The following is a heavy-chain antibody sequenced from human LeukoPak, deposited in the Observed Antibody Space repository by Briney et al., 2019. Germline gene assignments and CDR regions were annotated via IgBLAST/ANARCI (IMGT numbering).Heavy chain of an antibody. D-gene: IGHD3-9*01. J-gene: IGHJ4*02. Sequence: SGTLSLTCTVSGGSISSSNYYWVWIRQPPGKGLEWVGSIYYSGSTYYNPSLKSRVTISVDTSKNQFSLKLSSVTAADTAVYYCALRYFDRDYWGQGTLVTVSS. CDR1: GGSISSSNYY. CDR2: IYYSGST. CDR3: ALRYFDRDY. V-gene: IGHV4-39*01.